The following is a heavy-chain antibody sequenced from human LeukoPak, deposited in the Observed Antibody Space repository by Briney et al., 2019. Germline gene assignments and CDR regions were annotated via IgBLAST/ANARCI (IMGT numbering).Heavy chain of an antibody. V-gene: IGHV7-4-1*02. CDR2: IHPSTGNP. Sequence: ASVKVSCKASGYSFTNYAMNWVRQAPGQGLEWMGWIHPSTGNPTYAQGFKGRFVFSLDTSVSTTYLQISSLKAEDTAVYFCARAFQSLGGLSLPDYWGQGTLLTVSS. CDR1: GYSFTNYA. J-gene: IGHJ4*02. D-gene: IGHD3-16*02. CDR3: ARAFQSLGGLSLPDY.